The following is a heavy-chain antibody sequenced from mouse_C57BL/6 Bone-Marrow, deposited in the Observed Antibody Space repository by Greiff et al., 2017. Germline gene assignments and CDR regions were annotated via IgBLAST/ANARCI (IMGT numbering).Heavy chain of an antibody. V-gene: IGHV5-16*01. Sequence: EVQLMESEGGLVQPGSSMKLSCTASGFTFSDYYMAWVRQVPEKGLEWVANINYDGSSTYYLDSLKSRFIISRDNAKNILYLQMSSLKSEDTATYYCARDRGYGSSYDAMDYWGQGTSVTVSS. CDR1: GFTFSDYY. CDR2: INYDGSST. CDR3: ARDRGYGSSYDAMDY. D-gene: IGHD1-1*01. J-gene: IGHJ4*01.